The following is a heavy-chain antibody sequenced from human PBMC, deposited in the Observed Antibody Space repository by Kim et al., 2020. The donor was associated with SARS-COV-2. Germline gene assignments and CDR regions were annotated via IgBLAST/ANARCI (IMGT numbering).Heavy chain of an antibody. CDR3: VRVVSDNWNDEGYDAFDI. CDR1: GGTFSSYA. J-gene: IGHJ3*02. CDR2: IIPIFGTA. Sequence: SVKVSCKASGGTFSSYAISWVRQAPGQGLEWMGGIIPIFGTANYAQKFQGRVTITADESTSTAYMELSSLRSEDTAVYYCVRVVSDNWNDEGYDAFDIWGQGTMVTVSS. V-gene: IGHV1-69*13. D-gene: IGHD1-1*01.